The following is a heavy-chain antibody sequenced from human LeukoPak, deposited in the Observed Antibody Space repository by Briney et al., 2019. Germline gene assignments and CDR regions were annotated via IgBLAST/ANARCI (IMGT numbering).Heavy chain of an antibody. CDR2: ISGSGGDT. J-gene: IGHJ4*02. CDR3: AKEGGSGFYYSFDY. D-gene: IGHD3-22*01. V-gene: IGHV3-23*01. Sequence: GGSLRLSCAASGFTFSSFAMSWVRQAPGKGLEWVSGISGSGGDTYYADSVKGRFTISRDNAKNTLSLQMNRLRVEDTAVYYCAKEGGSGFYYSFDYWGQGTPVTASS. CDR1: GFTFSSFA.